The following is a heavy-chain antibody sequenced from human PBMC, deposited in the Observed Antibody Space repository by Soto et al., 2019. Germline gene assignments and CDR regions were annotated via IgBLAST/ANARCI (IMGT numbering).Heavy chain of an antibody. J-gene: IGHJ5*02. Sequence: GGSLRLSCAASGFTFSSYAMSWVRQAPGKGLEWVSAISGSGGSTYYADSVKGRFTISRDNSKNTLYLQMNSLRAEDTAVYYCAKGRWGSSSNNWFDPWGQGTLVTVSS. D-gene: IGHD6-6*01. CDR2: ISGSGGST. CDR3: AKGRWGSSSNNWFDP. V-gene: IGHV3-23*01. CDR1: GFTFSSYA.